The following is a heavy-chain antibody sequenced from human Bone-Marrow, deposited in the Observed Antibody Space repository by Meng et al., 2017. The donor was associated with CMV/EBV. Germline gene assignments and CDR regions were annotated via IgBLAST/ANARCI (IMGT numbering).Heavy chain of an antibody. CDR2: IYSGGST. V-gene: IGHV3-53*01. Sequence: GESLKISCAASGFTVSSNYMSWVRQAPGKGLEWVSVIYSGGSTYYADSVKGRFTISRDNSKNTLYLQMNSLRAEDTAVYYCARDRGSYSSSWEYDYWGQGPLDPVPS. J-gene: IGHJ4*01. CDR3: ARDRGSYSSSWEYDY. CDR1: GFTVSSNY. D-gene: IGHD6-13*01.